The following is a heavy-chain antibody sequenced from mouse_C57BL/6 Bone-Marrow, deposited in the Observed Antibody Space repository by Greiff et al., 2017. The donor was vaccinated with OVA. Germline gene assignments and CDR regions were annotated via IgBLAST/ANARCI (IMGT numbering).Heavy chain of an antibody. CDR3: ASRGPDFDY. CDR1: GYTFTSYW. D-gene: IGHD3-3*01. V-gene: IGHV1-69*01. J-gene: IGHJ2*01. Sequence: QVQLQQPGAELVMPGASVKLSCKASGYTFTSYWMHWVKQRPGQGLEWIGEIDPSDSYTNYNQKFKGKSTLTVDESSSTAYMQLSSLTSEDSAVYYCASRGPDFDYWGQGTTLTVSS. CDR2: IDPSDSYT.